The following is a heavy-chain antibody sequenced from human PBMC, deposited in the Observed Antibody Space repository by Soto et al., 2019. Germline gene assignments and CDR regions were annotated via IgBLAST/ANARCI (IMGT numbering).Heavy chain of an antibody. Sequence: PSETLSLTCAVYGGSFSGYYWSWIRQPPGKGLEWIGEIYYSGSTNYNPSLKSRVTISVDTSKNQFSLKLSSVTAADTAVYYCASSGWWYFDYWGQGTLVTVSS. CDR1: GGSFSGYY. D-gene: IGHD6-19*01. J-gene: IGHJ4*02. CDR2: IYYSGST. V-gene: IGHV4-34*01. CDR3: ASSGWWYFDY.